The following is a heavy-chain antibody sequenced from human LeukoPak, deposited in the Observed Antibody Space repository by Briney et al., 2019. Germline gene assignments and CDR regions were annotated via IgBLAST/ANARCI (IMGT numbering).Heavy chain of an antibody. CDR3: ATVFGVVLGAFDI. CDR1: GGSFSSYA. D-gene: IGHD3-3*01. Sequence: SSVKVSCKASGGSFSSYAISWVRQAPGQGREWMGGIMPIFGRANYAQKFQGRVTITTDESTSTAYMELTSLRSEDTAVYYCATVFGVVLGAFDIWGQGTLVTVSS. J-gene: IGHJ3*02. CDR2: IMPIFGRA. V-gene: IGHV1-69*05.